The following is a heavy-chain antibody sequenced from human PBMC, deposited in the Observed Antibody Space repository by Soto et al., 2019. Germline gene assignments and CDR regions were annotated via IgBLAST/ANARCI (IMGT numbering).Heavy chain of an antibody. Sequence: EVQLVESGGGLIQPGGSLRLSCAASGFTVSSNYMSWVRQAPGKGLEWVSVIYSGGSTYYADSVKGRFTISRDNSKNTLYLQMNSLRAEDTAVYYCARDNPYGDYQHAFDIWGQGTMVTVSS. D-gene: IGHD4-17*01. CDR3: ARDNPYGDYQHAFDI. CDR2: IYSGGST. CDR1: GFTVSSNY. J-gene: IGHJ3*02. V-gene: IGHV3-53*01.